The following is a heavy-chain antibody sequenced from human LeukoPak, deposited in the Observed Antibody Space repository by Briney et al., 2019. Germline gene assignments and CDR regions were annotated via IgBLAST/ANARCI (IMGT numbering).Heavy chain of an antibody. J-gene: IGHJ4*02. V-gene: IGHV1-18*01. Sequence: GASVKVSCKASGYTFTSYGISWVRQAPGQGLEWVGWISAYNGNTNYAQKLQGRVTMTTDTSTSTAYMELRSLRSDDTAVYYCARDDPIVVVTATNDYWGQGTLVTVSS. CDR2: ISAYNGNT. CDR3: ARDDPIVVVTATNDY. D-gene: IGHD2-21*02. CDR1: GYTFTSYG.